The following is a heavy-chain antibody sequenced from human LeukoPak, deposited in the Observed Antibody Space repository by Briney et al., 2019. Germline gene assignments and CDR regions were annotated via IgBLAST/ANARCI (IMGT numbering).Heavy chain of an antibody. CDR3: ARSQYYYDSSGYYPDY. CDR1: GFTFSCYA. V-gene: IGHV3-30*04. CDR2: ISYDGRNQ. D-gene: IGHD3-22*01. J-gene: IGHJ4*02. Sequence: AGGSLRLSCAASGFTFSCYAMHWVRQAPGKGLEWVAVISYDGRNQYYADSVKGRFTISRDNSKNTLYLQMNSLRAEDTAVYYCARSQYYYDSSGYYPDYWGQGTLVTVSS.